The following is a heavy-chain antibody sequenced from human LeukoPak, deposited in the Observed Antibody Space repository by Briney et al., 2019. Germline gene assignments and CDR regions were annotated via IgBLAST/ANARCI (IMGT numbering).Heavy chain of an antibody. CDR2: ISAYNGNT. J-gene: IGHJ6*02. V-gene: IGHV1-18*01. Sequence: ASVKASCKASGYTFTSYGISWVRQAPGQGLEWMGWISAYNGNTNYAQKPQGRVTMTTDTSTSTAYTELRSLRSDDTAVYYCARDLSSGWFDYYYGMDVWGQGTTVTVSS. CDR1: GYTFTSYG. D-gene: IGHD6-19*01. CDR3: ARDLSSGWFDYYYGMDV.